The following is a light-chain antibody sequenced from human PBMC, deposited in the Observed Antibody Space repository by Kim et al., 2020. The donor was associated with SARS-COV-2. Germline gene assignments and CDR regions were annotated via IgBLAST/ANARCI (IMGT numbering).Light chain of an antibody. CDR3: QQYDNLSYT. Sequence: DIVMTQSPSSLSASVGDRVTITCQASQDISNYLNWYQQKPGKAPKLLIYDASNLETGVPSRFSGSGSGTDFTFTISSLQPEDIATYYCQQYDNLSYTFGQGTKLEI. V-gene: IGKV1-33*01. CDR2: DAS. J-gene: IGKJ2*01. CDR1: QDISNY.